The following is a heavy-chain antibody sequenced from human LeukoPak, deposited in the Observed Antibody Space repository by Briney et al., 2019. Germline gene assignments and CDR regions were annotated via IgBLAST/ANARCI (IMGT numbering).Heavy chain of an antibody. CDR2: IWSNGINK. J-gene: IGHJ3*02. V-gene: IGHV3-33*01. CDR1: GFTFSTYG. Sequence: PGRSLRLSCAASGFTFSTYGMHWVRQAPGKGLEWVAVIWSNGINKYYADSVKGRFTFSRDNANNSLYLQMNSLRDEDTAVYYCARDLAFAFDIWGQGTMVTVSS. D-gene: IGHD2/OR15-2a*01. CDR3: ARDLAFAFDI.